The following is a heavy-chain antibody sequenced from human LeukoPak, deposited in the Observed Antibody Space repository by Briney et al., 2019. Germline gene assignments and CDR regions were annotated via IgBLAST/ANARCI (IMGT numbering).Heavy chain of an antibody. CDR1: GGSISSYY. CDR2: AYYSGST. Sequence: PSETLSLTCTVSGGSISSYYWSWIRQPPGKGLEWIGYAYYSGSTNYNPSLKSRVTISVDTSKNQFSLKLSSVTAADTAVYYCAGMRITTPTVRTLDYWGQGTLVTVSS. CDR3: AGMRITTPTVRTLDY. V-gene: IGHV4-59*01. D-gene: IGHD1-14*01. J-gene: IGHJ4*02.